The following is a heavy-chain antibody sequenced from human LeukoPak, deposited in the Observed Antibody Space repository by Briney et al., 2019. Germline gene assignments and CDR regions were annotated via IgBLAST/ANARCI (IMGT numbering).Heavy chain of an antibody. V-gene: IGHV5-10-1*01. J-gene: IGHJ4*02. CDR3: ARHRDCSSGACYPDY. Sequence: PGEPLRISCKGSGYSFTNYWISWVRQMPGKGLEWMGRIAPSDSYTNSSPSFQGHVTISADKSISTAYLQWSSLKASDTAMYYCARHRDCSSGACYPDYWGQGTLVTASS. CDR2: IAPSDSYT. CDR1: GYSFTNYW. D-gene: IGHD2-15*01.